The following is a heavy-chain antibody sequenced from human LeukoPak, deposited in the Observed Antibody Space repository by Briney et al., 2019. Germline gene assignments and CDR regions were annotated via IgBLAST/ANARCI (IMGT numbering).Heavy chain of an antibody. J-gene: IGHJ3*02. CDR3: ARDESVFDI. D-gene: IGHD5/OR15-5a*01. Sequence: ASVKVSCKASGYTFSSYGISWVRQAPGQGLEWMGWISVNNGNTKYAQKLQGRVTMTTDTSTSTAYMELRSLRSDDTAMYYCARDESVFDIWGPGTMVTVSS. V-gene: IGHV1-18*01. CDR2: ISVNNGNT. CDR1: GYTFSSYG.